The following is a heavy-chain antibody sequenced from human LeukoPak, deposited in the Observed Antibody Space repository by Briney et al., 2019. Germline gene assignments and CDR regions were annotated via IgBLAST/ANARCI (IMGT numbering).Heavy chain of an antibody. J-gene: IGHJ4*02. CDR3: AKWGDYDILTGYYDSDY. V-gene: IGHV3-23*01. CDR2: VSGRDDST. D-gene: IGHD3-9*01. Sequence: GGPLRLSCAASGFTFSNYAMSWVRQAPGKGLEWVSAVSGRDDSTYYADSVKGRFTIPRDNSKNTLYLQMNSLRAEDTAVYYCAKWGDYDILTGYYDSDYWGQGTLVTVSS. CDR1: GFTFSNYA.